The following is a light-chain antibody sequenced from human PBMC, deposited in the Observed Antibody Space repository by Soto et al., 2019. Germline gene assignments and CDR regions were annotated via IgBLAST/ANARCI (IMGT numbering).Light chain of an antibody. V-gene: IGLV2-11*01. Sequence: QSALTQPRSVSGSPGQSGTISCTGTSSDGGGYNYVSWYQQHPGKDPKLMIYDVSKRPSEVPDRFSGSKSGNTASLTISGLQAEDEADYYCCSYAGSYVFGTGTKVTVL. CDR1: SSDGGGYNY. J-gene: IGLJ1*01. CDR3: CSYAGSYV. CDR2: DVS.